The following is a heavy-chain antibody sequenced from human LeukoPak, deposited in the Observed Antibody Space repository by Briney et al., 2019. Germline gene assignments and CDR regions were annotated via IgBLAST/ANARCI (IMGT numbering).Heavy chain of an antibody. D-gene: IGHD1-26*01. Sequence: GGSLGLSCVASGFSFRNYAIHWVRQAPGKGLEYVSVINTDGRITYYADSVKGRFTISRDNPKNTVYLQMGSLRGEDMAVYYCTRDGGSFCDFDYWGQGALVTVSS. CDR2: INTDGRIT. CDR1: GFSFRNYA. J-gene: IGHJ4*02. CDR3: TRDGGSFCDFDY. V-gene: IGHV3-64*02.